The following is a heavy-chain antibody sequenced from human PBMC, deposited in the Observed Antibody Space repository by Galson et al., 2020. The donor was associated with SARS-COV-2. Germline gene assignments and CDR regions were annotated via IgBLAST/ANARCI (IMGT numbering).Heavy chain of an antibody. CDR3: ARESAVQGGYYMDV. D-gene: IGHD3-10*01. CDR1: GFTFSSYW. V-gene: IGHV3-74*01. CDR2: IYSEGSST. J-gene: IGHJ6*03. Sequence: GGSLRLSCAASGFTFSSYWMHWVRQAPGKGLVWVSRIYSEGSSTSYADSVKGRFTISRDNAKNTLNLEMISLRAEDTAVYYCARESAVQGGYYMDVWGKGTTVTVSS.